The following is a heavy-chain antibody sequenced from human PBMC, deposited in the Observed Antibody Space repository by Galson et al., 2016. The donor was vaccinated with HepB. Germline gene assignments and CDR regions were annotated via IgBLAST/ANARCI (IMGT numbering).Heavy chain of an antibody. V-gene: IGHV3-33*01. D-gene: IGHD2-2*01. CDR2: IWYDGSNK. J-gene: IGHJ4*02. CDR3: ARGFAVPGRIDY. CDR1: GFTFSTYG. Sequence: LRLSCAASGFTFSTYGIHWVHQAPGKGLEWVAVIWYDGSNKYYGDSVKGRFTISRDNSKNTVYLQMNSLRAEDTAVYYCARGFAVPGRIDYWGQGTLVTVSS.